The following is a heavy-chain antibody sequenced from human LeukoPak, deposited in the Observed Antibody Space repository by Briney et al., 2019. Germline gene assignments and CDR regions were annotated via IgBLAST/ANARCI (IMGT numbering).Heavy chain of an antibody. D-gene: IGHD2-15*01. J-gene: IGHJ5*01. Sequence: SETLSLTCAVSGYSINSGYYWGWIRQPPGKGLEWIGSIHHSGNTYYNPSLKSRVTMSIDTSGNQFSLRLSSVTATDTAVYYCARDPYCSGGGCYPFDSWGPGTLVTVSS. V-gene: IGHV4-38-2*02. CDR3: ARDPYCSGGGCYPFDS. CDR1: GYSINSGYY. CDR2: IHHSGNT.